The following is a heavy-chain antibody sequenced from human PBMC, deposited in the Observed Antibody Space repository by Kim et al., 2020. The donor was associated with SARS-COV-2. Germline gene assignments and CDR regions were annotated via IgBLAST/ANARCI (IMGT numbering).Heavy chain of an antibody. J-gene: IGHJ6*02. CDR1: GFTVSSNY. CDR2: IYSGGST. CDR3: ARDSSSWYGHDQYGMDV. Sequence: GGSLRLSCAASGFTVSSNYMSWVRQAPGKGLEWVSVIYSGGSTYYADSVKGRFTISRHNSKNTLYLQMNSLRAEDTAVYYCARDSSSWYGHDQYGMDVWGQGTTVTVSS. V-gene: IGHV3-53*04. D-gene: IGHD6-13*01.